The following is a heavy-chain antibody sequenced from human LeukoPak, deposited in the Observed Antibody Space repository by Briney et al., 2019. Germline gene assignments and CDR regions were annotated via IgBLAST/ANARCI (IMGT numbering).Heavy chain of an antibody. V-gene: IGHV3-30*18. Sequence: GGSLRLPCAASGFTFSSYGMHWVRQAPGKGLEWVAVISYDGSNKYYADSVKGRFTISRDNSKNTLYLQMNSLRAEDTAVYYCAKLWVVPAAAFDYWGQGTLVTVSS. CDR2: ISYDGSNK. D-gene: IGHD2-2*01. CDR1: GFTFSSYG. CDR3: AKLWVVPAAAFDY. J-gene: IGHJ4*02.